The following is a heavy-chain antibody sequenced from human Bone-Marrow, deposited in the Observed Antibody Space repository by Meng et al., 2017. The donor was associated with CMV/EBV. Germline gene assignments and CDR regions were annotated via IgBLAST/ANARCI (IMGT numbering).Heavy chain of an antibody. J-gene: IGHJ6*02. CDR2: ISYDGSNK. CDR1: GFTFSSYA. D-gene: IGHD6-6*01. Sequence: GESLKISCAASGFTFSSYAMHWVRQAPGKGLEWMAVISYDGSNKYYADSVKGRFTISRDNSKNTLYLQMNSLRAEDTAVYYCARTIAARPSYYYYGMDVWGQGTTVTVSS. CDR3: ARTIAARPSYYYYGMDV. V-gene: IGHV3-30*04.